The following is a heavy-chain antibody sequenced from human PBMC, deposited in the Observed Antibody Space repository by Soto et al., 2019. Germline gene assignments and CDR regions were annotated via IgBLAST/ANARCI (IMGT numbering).Heavy chain of an antibody. Sequence: DVQLLESGGGLVQPEGALRLSCAASGFTFSSYAMGWVRQGPGKGLEWVAVVSIGGSTHYADSVRGRFTISRDNSTNTLSLQMNSLTAEDTAVYFCAKRRGAGGYFDYWGQGALVTVSS. V-gene: IGHV3-23*01. CDR1: GFTFSSYA. CDR3: AKRRGAGGYFDY. J-gene: IGHJ4*02. D-gene: IGHD2-15*01. CDR2: VSIGGST.